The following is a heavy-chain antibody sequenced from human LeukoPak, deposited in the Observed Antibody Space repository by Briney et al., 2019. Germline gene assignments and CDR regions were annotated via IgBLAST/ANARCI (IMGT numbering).Heavy chain of an antibody. CDR2: IYSGGST. Sequence: GGSLRLSCAASGFTVSSNYMSWVRQAPGKGLEWVSVIYSGGSTYYADSVKGRFTISRDNSKNTLYLQMNSLRAEDTAVYYCARDPPGIAAAGVTWWGQGTLVTVSP. D-gene: IGHD6-13*01. V-gene: IGHV3-66*01. CDR1: GFTVSSNY. CDR3: ARDPPGIAAAGVTW. J-gene: IGHJ4*02.